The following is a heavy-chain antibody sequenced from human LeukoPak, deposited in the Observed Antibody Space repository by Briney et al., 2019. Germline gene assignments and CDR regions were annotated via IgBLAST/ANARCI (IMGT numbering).Heavy chain of an antibody. CDR2: INAGNGNT. Sequence: GASVKVSCKASGYTFTSYAMHWVRQAPGQRLEWMGWINAGNGNTKYSQKFQGRVTITRDTSASTAYMELSSLRSEDTAVYYCARTMVRGVKRHLDYYGMDVWGQGTTVTVSS. CDR3: ARTMVRGVKRHLDYYGMDV. J-gene: IGHJ6*02. V-gene: IGHV1-3*01. D-gene: IGHD3-10*01. CDR1: GYTFTSYA.